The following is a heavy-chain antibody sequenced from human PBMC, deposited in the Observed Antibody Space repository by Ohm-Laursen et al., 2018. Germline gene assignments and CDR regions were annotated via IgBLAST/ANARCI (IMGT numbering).Heavy chain of an antibody. J-gene: IGHJ4*02. CDR1: GGSISSYY. CDR3: ARGELLDY. Sequence: SETLSLTRIVSGGSISSYYWSWIRQPPGKGLEWIGYIYYSGSTNYNPSLKSRVTISVDTSKNQFSLKLSSVTAADTAVYYCARGELLDYWGQGTLVTVSS. V-gene: IGHV4-59*01. CDR2: IYYSGST. D-gene: IGHD1-26*01.